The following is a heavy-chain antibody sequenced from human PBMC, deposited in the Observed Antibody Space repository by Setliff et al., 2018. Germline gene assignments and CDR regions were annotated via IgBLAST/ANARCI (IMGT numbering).Heavy chain of an antibody. CDR2: INPNSGGT. Sequence: ASVKVLCKASGYTFTTYGISWVRQAPGQGLEWVGWINPNSGGTNYAQKFQGWVTMTRDTSISTAYMELSRLRSDDTAVYYCARGGYYNFWSGFMDVWGQGTTVTVSS. D-gene: IGHD3-3*01. CDR3: ARGGYYNFWSGFMDV. CDR1: GYTFTTYG. V-gene: IGHV1-2*04. J-gene: IGHJ6*02.